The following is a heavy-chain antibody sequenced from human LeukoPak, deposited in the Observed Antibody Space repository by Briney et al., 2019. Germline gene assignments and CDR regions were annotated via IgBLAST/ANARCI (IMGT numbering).Heavy chain of an antibody. V-gene: IGHV3-48*03. J-gene: IGHJ4*02. D-gene: IGHD3-10*01. CDR3: ARDGGDYGSGSYYAY. CDR1: GFTFSSYE. CDR2: ISSSGSPI. Sequence: GGSLRLSCAASGFTFSSYEMNWVRQAPGKGLEWVSYISSSGSPIYYADSVKGRFTISRDNAKKSLYLQMDSLRAEDTAVYYCARDGGDYGSGSYYAYWGQGTLVTVSS.